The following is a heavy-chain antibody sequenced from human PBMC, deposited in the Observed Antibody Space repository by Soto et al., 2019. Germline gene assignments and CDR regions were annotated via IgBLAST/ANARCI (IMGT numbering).Heavy chain of an antibody. V-gene: IGHV3-53*01. CDR3: ARSPFMITFGGGEGYYFDY. J-gene: IGHJ4*02. Sequence: GGSLRLSCAASGFTVSSNYMSWVRQAPGKGLEWVSVIYSGGSTYYADSVKGRFTISRDNSKNTLYLQMNSLRAEDTAVYYCARSPFMITFGGGEGYYFDYWGQGTLVTVSS. CDR1: GFTVSSNY. D-gene: IGHD3-16*01. CDR2: IYSGGST.